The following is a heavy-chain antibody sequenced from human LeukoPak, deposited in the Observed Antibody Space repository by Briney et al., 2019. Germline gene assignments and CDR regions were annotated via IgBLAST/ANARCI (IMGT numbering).Heavy chain of an antibody. Sequence: ASVKVSCKASGYTFTGYYMHWVRQAPGQGLEWMGWINPNSGGTNYAQEFQGRVTMTRDRSISTAYMELSRLRSDDTAVYYCARNLWFGESSDAFHIWGQGTMVTVSS. J-gene: IGHJ3*02. D-gene: IGHD3-10*01. CDR2: INPNSGGT. CDR1: GYTFTGYY. V-gene: IGHV1-2*02. CDR3: ARNLWFGESSDAFHI.